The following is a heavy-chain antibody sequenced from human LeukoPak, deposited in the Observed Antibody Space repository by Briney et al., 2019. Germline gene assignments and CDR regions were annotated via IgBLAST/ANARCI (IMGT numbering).Heavy chain of an antibody. CDR2: INPNSGGT. D-gene: IGHD5-12*01. V-gene: IGHV1-2*02. Sequence: ASVKVSCKAFGYTFTGHSMHWVRQAPGKGLEWMGWINPNSGGTRFAQKFEGRVTMTRDWSITTAYMELTSLTSDDTAIYYCAKDRARVGTMVDGFYFWGQGTVVIVSS. CDR1: GYTFTGHS. J-gene: IGHJ3*01. CDR3: AKDRARVGTMVDGFYF.